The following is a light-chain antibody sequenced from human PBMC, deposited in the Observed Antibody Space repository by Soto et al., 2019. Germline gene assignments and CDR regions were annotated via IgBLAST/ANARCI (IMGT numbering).Light chain of an antibody. V-gene: IGKV1-5*01. CDR3: QQYKSYSQT. Sequence: DIQMTQSPSTLSASVGDRVTITCRASQSISTWLAWYQQKPGKAPKLLIYDASSLDSGVPSRFSGSGSGTEFTLTVSSLQPDDFATYYCQQYKSYSQTFGQGTKVEIK. J-gene: IGKJ1*01. CDR2: DAS. CDR1: QSISTW.